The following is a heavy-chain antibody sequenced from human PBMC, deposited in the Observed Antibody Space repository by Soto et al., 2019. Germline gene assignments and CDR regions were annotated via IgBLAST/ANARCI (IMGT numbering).Heavy chain of an antibody. D-gene: IGHD3-22*01. CDR2: IYYSGST. V-gene: IGHV4-39*01. J-gene: IGHJ4*02. Sequence: SETLSLTCTVSGGSISSSSYYWGWIRQPPGKGLEWIGSIYYSGSTYYTPSLKSRVTISVDTSKNQFSLKLSSVTAADTAVYYCARTYYYDSSGYYWGQGTLVTVSS. CDR3: ARTYYYDSSGYY. CDR1: GGSISSSSYY.